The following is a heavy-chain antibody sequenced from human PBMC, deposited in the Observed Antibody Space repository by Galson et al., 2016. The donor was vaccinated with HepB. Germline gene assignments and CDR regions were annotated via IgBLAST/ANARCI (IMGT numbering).Heavy chain of an antibody. CDR1: GFTFSSYS. J-gene: IGHJ4*02. CDR3: ARVYGYDFWPFEY. CDR2: ISSSSSYR. D-gene: IGHD3-3*01. Sequence: SLRLSCAASGFTFSSYSMNWVRQAPGKGLEWVSSISSSSSYRYYADSVKGRFTISRDNAKNSLYLHMNSLRVEDTAVYYCARVYGYDFWPFEYWGQGTLVTVSS. V-gene: IGHV3-21*01.